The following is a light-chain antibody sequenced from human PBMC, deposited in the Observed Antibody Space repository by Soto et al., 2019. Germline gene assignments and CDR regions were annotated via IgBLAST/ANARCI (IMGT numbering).Light chain of an antibody. CDR1: QGVSTW. Sequence: DIQMTQSPSSVAASVGEIVTIACRASQGVSTWLAWYQQKPGKAPNLLIYTASSLQSGVPSRFSGSGSGTDFTLTINGLQPEDFATYYCQQAASFPITFGQGTRLEIK. J-gene: IGKJ5*01. CDR2: TAS. V-gene: IGKV1-12*01. CDR3: QQAASFPIT.